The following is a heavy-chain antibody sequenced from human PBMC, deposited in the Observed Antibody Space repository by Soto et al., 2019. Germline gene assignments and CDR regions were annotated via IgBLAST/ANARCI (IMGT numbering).Heavy chain of an antibody. D-gene: IGHD6-6*01. CDR2: IIPILGIA. V-gene: IGHV1-69*02. Sequence: QVQPVQSGAEVKKPGSSVKVSCKASGGTFSSYTISWVRQAPGQGLEWMGRIIPILGIANYAQKFQGRVTITADKSTSTAYMELSSLRSEDTAVYYCARSIAAGHHYFDYWGQGTLVTVSS. CDR1: GGTFSSYT. J-gene: IGHJ4*02. CDR3: ARSIAAGHHYFDY.